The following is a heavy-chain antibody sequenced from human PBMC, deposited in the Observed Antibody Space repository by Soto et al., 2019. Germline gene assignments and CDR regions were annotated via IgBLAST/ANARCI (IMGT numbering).Heavy chain of an antibody. V-gene: IGHV1-2*02. CDR3: ASQDYGGSLEAFDI. J-gene: IGHJ3*02. CDR2: INPNSGGT. D-gene: IGHD4-17*01. Sequence: ASVKGSCKASGYTFTGYYMHWGRQAPGQGLEWMGWINPNSGGTNYAQKFQGRVTMTRDTSISTAYMELSRLRSDDTAVYYCASQDYGGSLEAFDIWGQGTMVTVS. CDR1: GYTFTGYY.